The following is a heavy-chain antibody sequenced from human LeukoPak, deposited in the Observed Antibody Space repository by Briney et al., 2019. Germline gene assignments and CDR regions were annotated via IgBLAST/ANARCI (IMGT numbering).Heavy chain of an antibody. CDR2: IIPIFDTA. CDR1: GGTFSSYT. V-gene: IGHV1-69*13. CDR3: ARGVFVGIAAASNWFDP. J-gene: IGHJ5*02. D-gene: IGHD6-13*01. Sequence: SVKVSCKASGGTFSSYTISWVRQAPGQGLEWMGGIIPIFDTANYAQKFQARVTITADESTSTAYMELSSLRSEDTAVYYCARGVFVGIAAASNWFDPWGQGTLVTVSS.